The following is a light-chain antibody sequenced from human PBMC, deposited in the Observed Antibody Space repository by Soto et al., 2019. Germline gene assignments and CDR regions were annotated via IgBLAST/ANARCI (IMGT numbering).Light chain of an antibody. CDR1: SSNIGGNY. CDR3: GTWDSSLGTVV. Sequence: QLVLTQPPSVSEAPGQKVTISCSGSSSNIGGNYVSWYQVVPRTAPKLLIYDNMKRHSGIPDRFSGSKSGTSATLGITELQIGDEAEYFCGTWDSSLGTVVFGGGTKLTVL. V-gene: IGLV1-51*01. CDR2: DNM. J-gene: IGLJ2*01.